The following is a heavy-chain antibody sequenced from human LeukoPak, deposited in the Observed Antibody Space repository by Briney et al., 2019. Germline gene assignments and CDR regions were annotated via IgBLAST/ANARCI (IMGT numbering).Heavy chain of an antibody. D-gene: IGHD1-1*01. CDR1: GGSISSYY. Sequence: SSETLSLTCTVSGGSISSYYWSWIRQPPGKGLEWIGYIYYSGRTNYNPSLKSRVTISVDTSNNQFSLRLNSVSAADTAVYYCARDLGGVTTGHDAFDIWGQGTIVTVSS. V-gene: IGHV4-59*01. CDR3: ARDLGGVTTGHDAFDI. J-gene: IGHJ3*02. CDR2: IYYSGRT.